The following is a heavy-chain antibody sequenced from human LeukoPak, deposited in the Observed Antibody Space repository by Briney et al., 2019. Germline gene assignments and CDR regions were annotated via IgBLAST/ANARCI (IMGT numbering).Heavy chain of an antibody. D-gene: IGHD3-10*01. CDR2: MNPNSGNT. J-gene: IGHJ5*02. CDR1: GYTLTSYD. Sequence: ASVKVSCKASGYTLTSYDINWVRQATGQGLEWMGWMNPNSGNTGYAQKFQGRVTMTRNTSISTAYMELSSLRSEDTAVYYCATTHDRAYYYGSGSYLFDPWGQGTLVTVSS. CDR3: ATTHDRAYYYGSGSYLFDP. V-gene: IGHV1-8*01.